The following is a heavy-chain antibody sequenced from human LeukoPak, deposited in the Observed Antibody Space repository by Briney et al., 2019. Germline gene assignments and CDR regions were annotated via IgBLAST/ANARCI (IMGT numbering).Heavy chain of an antibody. Sequence: SETLSLTCSVSGGFNTHYYWSWIRQPPGKGLEWIGYFYHSGSTNYNPSLKSRVTISVDTSKNHFSLKLSSVTAADTAVYYCARGRWLPVFDFWGQGTLVTVSS. CDR2: FYHSGST. J-gene: IGHJ4*02. CDR3: ARGRWLPVFDF. CDR1: GGFNTHYY. V-gene: IGHV4-59*01. D-gene: IGHD3-22*01.